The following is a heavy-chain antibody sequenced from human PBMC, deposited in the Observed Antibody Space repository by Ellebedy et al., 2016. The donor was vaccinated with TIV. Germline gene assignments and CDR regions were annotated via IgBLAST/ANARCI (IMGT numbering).Heavy chain of an antibody. CDR3: AREGIPYSHGSAIKRGYFQH. V-gene: IGHV3-33*01. Sequence: PGGSLRLSCAASGFTFSSYAMHWVRQAPGKGLEWVAVIYSDGSNKYFGDSVKGRFTISRDNSKNTVYLQMNSLRDEDTAVYYCAREGIPYSHGSAIKRGYFQHWGQGTLVTVSS. CDR1: GFTFSSYA. J-gene: IGHJ1*01. CDR2: IYSDGSNK. D-gene: IGHD3-10*01.